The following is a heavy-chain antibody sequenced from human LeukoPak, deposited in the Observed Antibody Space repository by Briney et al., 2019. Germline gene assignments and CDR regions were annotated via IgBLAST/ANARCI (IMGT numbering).Heavy chain of an antibody. D-gene: IGHD3-3*01. Sequence: GSLRLSCAASGFTFSSYSMNWVRQAPGKGLEWVSSISSSSSYIYYADSVKGRFTISRDNAKNSLYLQMNSLRAEDTAVYYCARAAHTIFGEPNEFDYWGQGTLVTVSS. J-gene: IGHJ4*02. V-gene: IGHV3-21*01. CDR3: ARAAHTIFGEPNEFDY. CDR2: ISSSSSYI. CDR1: GFTFSSYS.